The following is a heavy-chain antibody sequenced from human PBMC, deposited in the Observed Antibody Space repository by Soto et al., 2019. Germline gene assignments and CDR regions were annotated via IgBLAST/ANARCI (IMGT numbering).Heavy chain of an antibody. D-gene: IGHD1-1*01. CDR2: ISGSGGST. CDR3: AKEGNWDRGHTWDAFDI. J-gene: IGHJ3*02. Sequence: GGSLRLSCAASGFTFSSYAMSWVRQAPGKGLEWVSAISGSGGSTYYADSVKGRFTISRDNSKNTLYLQMNSLRAEDTAVYYCAKEGNWDRGHTWDAFDIWGQGTMVTVSS. V-gene: IGHV3-23*01. CDR1: GFTFSSYA.